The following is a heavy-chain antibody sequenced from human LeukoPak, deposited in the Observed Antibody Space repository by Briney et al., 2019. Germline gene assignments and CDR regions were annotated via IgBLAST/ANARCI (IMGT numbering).Heavy chain of an antibody. D-gene: IGHD2-2*01. CDR3: ARIRWYQLDY. V-gene: IGHV4-34*01. Sequence: SETLSLTCTVSGGSISSYYWSWIRQPPGKGLEWIGEINHSGSTNYNPSLKSRVTISVDTSKNQFSLKLSSVTAADTAVYYCARIRWYQLDYWGQGTLVTVSS. CDR2: INHSGST. CDR1: GGSISSYY. J-gene: IGHJ4*02.